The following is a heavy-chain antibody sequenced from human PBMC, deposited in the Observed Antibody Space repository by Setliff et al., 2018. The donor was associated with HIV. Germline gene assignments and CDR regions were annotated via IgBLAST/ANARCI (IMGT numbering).Heavy chain of an antibody. CDR2: VHTNVRT. D-gene: IGHD3-3*01. J-gene: IGHJ4*02. Sequence: PSETLSLTCTVSGGSTSSSSNYWGWIRLPAGKGPQWIGHVHTNVRTNYYPSLNSRVTISADISKIEFSLNLRSVTAADTAVYFCARDRFGVPANDWGQGILVTVSS. V-gene: IGHV4-61*09. CDR3: ARDRFGVPAND. CDR1: GGSTSSSSNY.